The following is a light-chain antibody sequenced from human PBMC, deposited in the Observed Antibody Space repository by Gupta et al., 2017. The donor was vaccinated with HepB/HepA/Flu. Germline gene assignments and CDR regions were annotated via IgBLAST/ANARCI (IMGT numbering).Light chain of an antibody. V-gene: IGLV2-14*01. J-gene: IGLJ1*01. CDR3: TSYRGGDTYV. CDR2: DVF. Sequence: QSALTQPPSVSGSPGQSITISCTGTSSDVGGYNHVSWYQQHPGIAPKLMISDVFKRPSGVSNRFSGSKSGNTASLTISGLQAEDEADYYCTSYRGGDTYVFGTGTKVTVL. CDR1: SSDVGGYNH.